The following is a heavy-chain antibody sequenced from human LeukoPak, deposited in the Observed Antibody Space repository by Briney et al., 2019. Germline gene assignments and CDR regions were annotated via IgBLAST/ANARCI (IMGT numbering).Heavy chain of an antibody. CDR2: INPSGGST. CDR3: ARDALPAVAVDNWFDP. J-gene: IGHJ5*02. Sequence: VASVKVSCKASGYTFTSYYMHWVRQAPGQGLEWMGIINPSGGSTSYAQKFQGRVTISVDTSKNQFSLKLSSVTAADTAVYYCARDALPAVAVDNWFDPWGQGTLVTISS. CDR1: GYTFTSYY. D-gene: IGHD6-19*01. V-gene: IGHV1-46*01.